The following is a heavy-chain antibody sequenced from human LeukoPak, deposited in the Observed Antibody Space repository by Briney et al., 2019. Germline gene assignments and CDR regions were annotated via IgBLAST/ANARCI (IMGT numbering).Heavy chain of an antibody. V-gene: IGHV1-2*02. CDR1: GYTFTGYF. CDR2: INPKSGGT. J-gene: IGHJ3*02. D-gene: IGHD6-19*01. CDR3: AREENSSGWYACAFDI. Sequence: ASVKVSCKASGYTFTGYFMHWVRQAPGQGLEWMGWINPKSGGTNYAQKFQGRVTMTRDTSISTAYMELSRLRSDDTAVYYCAREENSSGWYACAFDIWGQGTMVTVSS.